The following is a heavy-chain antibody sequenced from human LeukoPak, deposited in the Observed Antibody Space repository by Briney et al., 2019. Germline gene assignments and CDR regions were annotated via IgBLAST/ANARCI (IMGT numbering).Heavy chain of an antibody. D-gene: IGHD6-19*01. CDR2: IYPGDSDT. Sequence: GESLQISCQGSGYSFTSYWIGWVRQMPGKGLERMGIIYPGDSDTRYSPSFQGQVTISADKSISTAYLQWSSLKASDTAMYYCARRSSGWYLDYWGQGTLVTVSS. V-gene: IGHV5-51*01. CDR3: ARRSSGWYLDY. J-gene: IGHJ4*02. CDR1: GYSFTSYW.